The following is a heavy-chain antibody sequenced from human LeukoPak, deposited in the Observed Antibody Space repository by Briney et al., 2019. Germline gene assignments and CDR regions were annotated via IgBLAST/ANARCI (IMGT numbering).Heavy chain of an antibody. CDR1: GFTFSSYA. D-gene: IGHD3-22*01. J-gene: IGHJ4*02. Sequence: QSGGSLRLSCAASGFTFSSYAMSWVRQAPGKGLEWVSAISGSGGSTYYADSVKGRFTISRDNSKNTLYLQMNSLRAEDTAVYYCAKYDSSGYYYFDYWGQGTLVTVSS. CDR3: AKYDSSGYYYFDY. V-gene: IGHV3-23*01. CDR2: ISGSGGST.